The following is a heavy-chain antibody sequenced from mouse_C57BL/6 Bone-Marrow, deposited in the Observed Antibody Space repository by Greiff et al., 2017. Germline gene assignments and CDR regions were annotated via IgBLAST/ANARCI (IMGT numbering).Heavy chain of an antibody. Sequence: EAKLMESGGGLVQPGGSMKLSCAASGFTFSDAWMDWVRQSPEKGLEWVAEIRNKANNHATYYAVSVKGRFTISRDDSNSSVYLQMNSLRAEATGIDYCTRELRSWFAYWGQGTLVTVSA. V-gene: IGHV6-6*01. CDR3: TRELRSWFAY. J-gene: IGHJ3*01. CDR1: GFTFSDAW. CDR2: IRNKANNHAT. D-gene: IGHD1-1*01.